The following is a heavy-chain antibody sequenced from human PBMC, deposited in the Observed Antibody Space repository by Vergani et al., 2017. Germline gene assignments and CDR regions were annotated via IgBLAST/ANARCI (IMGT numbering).Heavy chain of an antibody. V-gene: IGHV3-73*02. Sequence: DEQVVESGGGLVLPGGSLKLSCAVSGFSLTASAVHWVRQASGKGLGWLGHIRRKRNTYATAYAASVKGRFTISRDESANTAFLQLSSLKPEDTALYFCVVTPPYFTYYLDVGGKGTSVTVSS. CDR1: GFSLTASA. CDR3: VVTPPYFTYYLDV. CDR2: IRRKRNTYAT. J-gene: IGHJ6*04. D-gene: IGHD3-3*01.